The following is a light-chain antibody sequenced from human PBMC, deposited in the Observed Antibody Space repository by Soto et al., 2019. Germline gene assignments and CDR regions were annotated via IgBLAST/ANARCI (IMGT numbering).Light chain of an antibody. CDR2: DAS. CDR1: QSVDNNY. J-gene: IGKJ4*01. CDR3: QQCAHSPLT. Sequence: EIVLTQSPGTLSLSPGERATLSCRASQSVDNNYLAWFQQKPGQAPRLLIDDASRRATGIPDRFSSSGSGTDFTLTISRLEPEDFAVYYCQQCAHSPLTFGGGTKVEIK. V-gene: IGKV3-20*01.